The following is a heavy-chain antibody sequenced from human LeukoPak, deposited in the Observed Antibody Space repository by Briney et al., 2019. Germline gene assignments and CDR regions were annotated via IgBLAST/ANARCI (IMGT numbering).Heavy chain of an antibody. CDR1: GFTFSSYG. D-gene: IGHD5-18*01. J-gene: IGHJ4*02. CDR3: AKSSRPVTAMAFFDY. V-gene: IGHV3-23*01. Sequence: GGSLRLSCAASGFTFSSYGMSWVRQAPGKGLEWDSGISGSGTNTNYADSVKGRFTIARDNAKNTVYLQRKSLRAEDTAVYYCAKSSRPVTAMAFFDYWGQGTLVTVSS. CDR2: ISGSGTNT.